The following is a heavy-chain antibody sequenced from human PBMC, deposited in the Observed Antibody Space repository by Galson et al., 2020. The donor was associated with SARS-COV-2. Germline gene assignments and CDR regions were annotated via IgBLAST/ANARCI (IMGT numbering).Heavy chain of an antibody. Sequence: GGSLRLSCAASGFTFSNYDMNWVRQAPGKGLEWVSFIHNSGSIAHYADSVKGRFTISRDNAKNSLYLQMNSLRAEDTAVYYCARDPNGDHGFDYWGQGTLVAVSS. CDR1: GFTFSNYD. V-gene: IGHV3-48*03. CDR3: ARDPNGDHGFDY. D-gene: IGHD4-17*01. CDR2: IHNSGSIA. J-gene: IGHJ4*02.